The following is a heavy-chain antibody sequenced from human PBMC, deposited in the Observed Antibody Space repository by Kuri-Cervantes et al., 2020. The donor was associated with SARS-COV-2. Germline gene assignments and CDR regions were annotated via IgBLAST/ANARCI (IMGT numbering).Heavy chain of an antibody. Sequence: SCTVSGGSISGGGYYWSWIRQHPGKGLERIGYIYYSGSTYYNPSLKSRVTISVDTSKNQFSLKLSSVTAADTAVYYCASVYDFWSGYYQAYYFDYCGQGTLVTSSS. V-gene: IGHV4-31*02. CDR2: IYYSGST. CDR1: GGSISGGGYY. J-gene: IGHJ4*02. D-gene: IGHD3-3*01. CDR3: ASVYDFWSGYYQAYYFDY.